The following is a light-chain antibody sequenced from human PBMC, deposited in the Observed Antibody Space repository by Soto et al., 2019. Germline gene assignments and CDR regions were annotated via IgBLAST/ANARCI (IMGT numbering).Light chain of an antibody. V-gene: IGLV2-11*01. CDR1: SRDVGGYNF. J-gene: IGLJ1*01. Sequence: QSVLTQPRSVSGSPGQSVTISCTGTSRDVGGYNFVSWYQQYPGKAPKLIIYDVTKGPSGVPDRFSGSQSGSTASLTISGLQTDDEADYYCCSYAGSYTHVFGTGTKVTVL. CDR2: DVT. CDR3: CSYAGSYTHV.